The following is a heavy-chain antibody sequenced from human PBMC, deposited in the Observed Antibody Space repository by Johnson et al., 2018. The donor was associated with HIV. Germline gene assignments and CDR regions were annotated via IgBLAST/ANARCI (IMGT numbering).Heavy chain of an antibody. CDR2: ISYDGSNK. D-gene: IGHD6-6*01. J-gene: IGHJ3*02. CDR1: GFTFSSYG. V-gene: IGHV3-30*18. Sequence: QVQLVESGGGVVQPGRSLRLSCAASGFTFSSYGMHWVRQAPGKGLEWVAVISYDGSNKYYADSVKGRFTISRDNSKNTLYLQMNSLRAEDTAVYYCAKRVPAKQLVDACDIWGQGTMVTVSS. CDR3: AKRVPAKQLVDACDI.